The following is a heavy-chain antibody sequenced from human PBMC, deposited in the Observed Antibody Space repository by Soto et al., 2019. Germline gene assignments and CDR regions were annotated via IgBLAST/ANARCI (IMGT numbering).Heavy chain of an antibody. J-gene: IGHJ6*03. CDR2: INHSGST. CDR1: GGSFSGYY. CDR3: ARGQDGSGSYYKTYYYYYMDV. Sequence: SETLSLTCAVYGGSFSGYYWSWVRQPPGKGLEWIGEINHSGSTNYNPSLKSRVTISVDTSKNQFSLKLSSVTAADTAVYYCARGQDGSGSYYKTYYYYYMDVWGKGTTVTVSS. V-gene: IGHV4-34*01. D-gene: IGHD3-10*01.